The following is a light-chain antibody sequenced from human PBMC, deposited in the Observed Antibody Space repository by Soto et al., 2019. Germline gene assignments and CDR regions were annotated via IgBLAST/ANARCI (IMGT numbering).Light chain of an antibody. J-gene: IGLJ2*01. CDR2: EVS. CDR3: SSYTTSNTLV. CDR1: SSDVGAYNY. Sequence: QSALTQPASVSGSPGQSITISCTGTSSDVGAYNYVSWYQRHPGKAPKLMIFEVSDRPSGVSNRFSGSKSGNTASLTISGLQAEDEADYYCSSYTTSNTLVFGGGTKLTVL. V-gene: IGLV2-14*01.